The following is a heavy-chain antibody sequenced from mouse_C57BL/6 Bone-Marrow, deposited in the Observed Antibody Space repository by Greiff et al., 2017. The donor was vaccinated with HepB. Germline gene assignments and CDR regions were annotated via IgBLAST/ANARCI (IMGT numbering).Heavy chain of an antibody. CDR1: GFNIKDDY. CDR2: IDPENGDT. J-gene: IGHJ2*01. V-gene: IGHV14-4*01. Sequence: VQLQQSGAELVRPGASVKLSCTASGFNIKDDYMHWVKQRPEQGLEWIGWIDPENGDTEYASKFQGKATITADTSSNTAYLQLSSLTSEDTDVYYCTSYSNDYWGQGTTLTVSS. D-gene: IGHD2-5*01. CDR3: TSYSNDY.